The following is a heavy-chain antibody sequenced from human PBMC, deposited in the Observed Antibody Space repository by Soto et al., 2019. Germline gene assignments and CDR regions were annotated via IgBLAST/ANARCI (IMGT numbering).Heavy chain of an antibody. D-gene: IGHD3-10*01. Sequence: GGSLRLSCAASGFTFSSYTMTWVRRAPGKGLEWVSTFSGSGGSTFYADSVKGRFTISRDTSKNTLYLQMNSLRAEDTAVYYCAKGQPNRFSVDYWGQGTLVTVSS. J-gene: IGHJ4*02. CDR3: AKGQPNRFSVDY. CDR2: FSGSGGST. CDR1: GFTFSSYT. V-gene: IGHV3-23*01.